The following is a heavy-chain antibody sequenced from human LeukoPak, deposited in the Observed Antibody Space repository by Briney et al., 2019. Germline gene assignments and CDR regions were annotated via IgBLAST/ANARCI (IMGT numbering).Heavy chain of an antibody. V-gene: IGHV3-33*01. D-gene: IGHD5-18*01. CDR1: GFTFSSYG. Sequence: GRSLRLSCAASGFTFSSYGMHWVRQAPGKGLEWVAVIWYDGSNKYYADSVKGRFTISRDNSKNTLYLQMNSLRAEDTAVYYCARDTPAMGPPDDYWGQGTLVTASS. CDR2: IWYDGSNK. J-gene: IGHJ4*02. CDR3: ARDTPAMGPPDDY.